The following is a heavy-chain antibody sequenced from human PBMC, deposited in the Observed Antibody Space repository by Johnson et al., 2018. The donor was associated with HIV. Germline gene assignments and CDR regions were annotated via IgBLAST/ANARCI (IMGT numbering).Heavy chain of an antibody. CDR2: ISWNSGRI. Sequence: VQLVESGGGLVQPGGSLRLSCAASGFTLSDHYMDWVRQAAGKGLEWVPGISWNSGRIGYADYVKGRFTISRDNSKNTLYLQMNSLRAGDTAVYYCARANRGRNDAFDIWGQGTMVTVSS. CDR3: ARANRGRNDAFDI. D-gene: IGHD2-15*01. J-gene: IGHJ3*02. CDR1: GFTLSDHY. V-gene: IGHV3-66*01.